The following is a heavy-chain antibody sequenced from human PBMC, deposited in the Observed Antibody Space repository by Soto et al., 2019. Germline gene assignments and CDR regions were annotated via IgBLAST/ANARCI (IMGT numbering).Heavy chain of an antibody. CDR3: ARDTGGYDRRYYYHGMDV. V-gene: IGHV3-11*06. CDR1: GFTFRDYY. CDR2: ISDSSSHT. J-gene: IGHJ6*02. D-gene: IGHD5-12*01. Sequence: GGSLRLSCAASGFTFRDYYMNWIRQAPGKGLEWISYISDSSSHTNYADSVKGRFTISRDNAKNSLYLQINSLRAEDTAVYYCARDTGGYDRRYYYHGMDVWGQGTTVTVSS.